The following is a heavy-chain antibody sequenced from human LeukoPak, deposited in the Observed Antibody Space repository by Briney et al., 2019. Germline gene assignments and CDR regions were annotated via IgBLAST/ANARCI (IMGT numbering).Heavy chain of an antibody. CDR3: ARSPPGVNWFDP. CDR1: VYFFTSYW. J-gene: IGHJ5*02. Sequence: GESLKISSKGSVYFFTSYWNCCVRQMPGKGLEWMGRIDPSDSYTNYSPSFQGHVTISADKSISTAYVQLSSLKASDTAMYYFARSPPGVNWFDPWGQGTLVTVSS. D-gene: IGHD3-10*01. CDR2: IDPSDSYT. V-gene: IGHV5-10-1*01.